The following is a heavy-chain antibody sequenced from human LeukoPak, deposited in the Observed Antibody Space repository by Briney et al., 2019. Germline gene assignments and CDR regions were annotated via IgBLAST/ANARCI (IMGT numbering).Heavy chain of an antibody. CDR3: ARRYCSGGSCHSFARRSHFDY. CDR2: INHSGST. CDR1: GGSFSGYY. J-gene: IGHJ4*02. Sequence: PSETLSLTCAVYGGSFSGYYWSWIRQPPGKGLEWIGEINHSGSTNYNPSLKSRVTISVDTSKNQFSLKLSSVTAADTAVYYCARRYCSGGSCHSFARRSHFDYWGQGTLVTVSS. D-gene: IGHD2-15*01. V-gene: IGHV4-34*01.